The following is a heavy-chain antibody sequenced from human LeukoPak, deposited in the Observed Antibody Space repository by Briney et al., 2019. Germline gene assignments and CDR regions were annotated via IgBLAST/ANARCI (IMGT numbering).Heavy chain of an antibody. CDR3: ARDPRAAVGYYFDY. J-gene: IGHJ4*02. V-gene: IGHV3-11*01. D-gene: IGHD6-13*01. CDR2: ISSSGTTI. CDR1: GFTFSDSY. Sequence: GGSLRLSCAASGFTFSDSYMNWIRQAPGKGLEWVASISSSGTTIYYADAVKGRFTVSRDNAEKSLYLQMSSLRAADTAVYYCARDPRAAVGYYFDYWGQGTLVTVSS.